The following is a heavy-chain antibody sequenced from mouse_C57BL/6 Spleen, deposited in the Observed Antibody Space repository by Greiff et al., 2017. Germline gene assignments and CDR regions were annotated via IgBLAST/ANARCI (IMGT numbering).Heavy chain of an antibody. V-gene: IGHV5-4*01. CDR1: GFTFSSYA. J-gene: IGHJ3*01. CDR2: ISDGGSYT. CDR3: ARGGVSPFAY. Sequence: VQLKESGGGLVKPGGSLKLSCAASGFTFSSYAMSWVRQTPEKRLEWVATISDGGSYTYYPDNVKGRFTISRDNAKNNLYLQMSHLKSEDTAMYYCARGGVSPFAYWGQGTLVTVSA.